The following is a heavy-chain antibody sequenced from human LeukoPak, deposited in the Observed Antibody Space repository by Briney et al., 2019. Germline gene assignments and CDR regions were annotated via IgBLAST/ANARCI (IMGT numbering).Heavy chain of an antibody. CDR2: IKQDGSEK. Sequence: GGSLRLSCAASGFTFSTYWMSWVRQAPGKGLEWVANIKQDGSEKYYVDSVKGRITISRDNSLYLQMNSLRAEDTAVYYCAKYSGSGSYGTLGYWGQGTLVTVSS. CDR3: AKYSGSGSYGTLGY. J-gene: IGHJ4*02. CDR1: GFTFSTYW. V-gene: IGHV3-7*03. D-gene: IGHD3-10*01.